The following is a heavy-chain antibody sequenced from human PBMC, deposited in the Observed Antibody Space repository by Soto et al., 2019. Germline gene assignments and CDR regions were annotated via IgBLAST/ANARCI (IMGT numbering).Heavy chain of an antibody. D-gene: IGHD3-3*01. Sequence: SVKVSCKAAGYTFTSYGISWVRQAPGQGLEWMGWISAYNGNTNYAQKLQGRVTMTTDTSTSTAYMELRSLRSDDTAVYYCATEIFGVVISHDDAFVTWGQGIMVSVSS. CDR1: GYTFTSYG. V-gene: IGHV1-18*01. CDR2: ISAYNGNT. CDR3: ATEIFGVVISHDDAFVT. J-gene: IGHJ3*02.